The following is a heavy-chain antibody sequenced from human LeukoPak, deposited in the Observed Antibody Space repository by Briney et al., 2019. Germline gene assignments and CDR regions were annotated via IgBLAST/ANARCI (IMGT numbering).Heavy chain of an antibody. CDR2: IYYSGST. Sequence: PSETLSLTCTVSGGSISSSSYYWGWIRQPPGKGLEWIGSIYYSGSTYYNPSLKSRVTISVDTSKNQFSLKLSSVTAADTAVYYCARRGLGFDYWGQGTLVTVSS. J-gene: IGHJ4*02. D-gene: IGHD6-19*01. V-gene: IGHV4-39*01. CDR1: GGSISSSSYY. CDR3: ARRGLGFDY.